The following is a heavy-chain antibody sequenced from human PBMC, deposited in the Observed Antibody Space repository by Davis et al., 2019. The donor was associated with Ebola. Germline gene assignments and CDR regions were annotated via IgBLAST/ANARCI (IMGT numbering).Heavy chain of an antibody. Sequence: SQTLSLTSAISRDSVSRNSVAWNWIRQSPSRGLEWLGRTYYRSKWYNDYAVSVKSRITINADTSKNQVSLQLNSVTPEDTAVYYCARDESIAVAGPRGWFDPWGQGTLVTVSS. V-gene: IGHV6-1*01. CDR1: RDSVSRNSVA. D-gene: IGHD6-19*01. CDR3: ARDESIAVAGPRGWFDP. CDR2: TYYRSKWYN. J-gene: IGHJ5*02.